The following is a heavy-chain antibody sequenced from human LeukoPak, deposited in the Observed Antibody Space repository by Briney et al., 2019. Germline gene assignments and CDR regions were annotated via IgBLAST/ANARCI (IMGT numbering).Heavy chain of an antibody. D-gene: IGHD2-2*01. J-gene: IGHJ4*02. CDR2: MNEYGSEI. Sequence: GGSLRLSCSVSGFIFRDFSMSWVRQAPGKGLEWVAKMNEYGSEIFYVDSVKGRFTIPRDNGKNSLYLQMNRLRAEHTAVYYCARPRGCGSSRCNNFDYWGQGTLVTVSS. V-gene: IGHV3-7*01. CDR3: ARPRGCGSSRCNNFDY. CDR1: GFIFRDFS.